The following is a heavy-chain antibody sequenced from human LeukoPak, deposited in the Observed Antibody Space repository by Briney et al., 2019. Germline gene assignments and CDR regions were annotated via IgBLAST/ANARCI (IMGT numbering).Heavy chain of an antibody. CDR1: GYTFTSYA. CDR3: ARSSYDFWSGPYYYYGMDV. D-gene: IGHD3-3*01. J-gene: IGHJ6*02. Sequence: ASVKVSCTASGYTFTSYAMHWVRQAPGQRLEWMGWINAGNGNTKYSQKFQGRVTITADESTSTAYMELSSLRSEDTAVYYCARSSYDFWSGPYYYYGMDVWGQGTTVTVSS. CDR2: INAGNGNT. V-gene: IGHV1-3*01.